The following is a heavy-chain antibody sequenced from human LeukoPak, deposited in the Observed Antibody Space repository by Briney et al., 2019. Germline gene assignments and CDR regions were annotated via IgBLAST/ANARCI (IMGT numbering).Heavy chain of an antibody. CDR3: ARDRRYYDSSGYRAFDI. D-gene: IGHD3-22*01. CDR2: ISAYNGNT. Sequence: ASVKVSCKASGYTFTSYGISWVRQAPGQGLEWMGWISAYNGNTNYAQKLRGRVTMTSDTSTSTAYMELRSLRSDDTAVYYCARDRRYYDSSGYRAFDIWGQGTMVTVSS. V-gene: IGHV1-18*01. CDR1: GYTFTSYG. J-gene: IGHJ3*02.